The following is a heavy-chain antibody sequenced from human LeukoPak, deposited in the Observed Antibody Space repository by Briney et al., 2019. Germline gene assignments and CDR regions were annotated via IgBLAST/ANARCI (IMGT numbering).Heavy chain of an antibody. CDR1: GFTVSSNE. Sequence: GGSLRLSCAASGFTVSSNEMSWVRQAPGKGLEWVSSISGGSTYYADSRKGRFTISRDNSKNTLHLQMNSLRAEDTAVYYCARLGLGGYSYSLDYWGQGTLVTVSS. CDR3: ARLGLGGYSYSLDY. J-gene: IGHJ4*02. D-gene: IGHD2-21*01. V-gene: IGHV3-38-3*01. CDR2: ISGGST.